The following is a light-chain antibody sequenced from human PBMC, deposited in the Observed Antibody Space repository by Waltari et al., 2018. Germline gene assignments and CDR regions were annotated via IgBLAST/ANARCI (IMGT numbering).Light chain of an antibody. CDR3: CSYAGSYILL. J-gene: IGLJ2*01. CDR1: SSDVGGYNY. Sequence: QSALTQPRSVSGSPGQSVTISCTGTSSDVGGYNYVSWYQQHPGKAPKLMIYDVNKRPSEVPDRFSGSKSDTTASLTISGLQAEDEADFYCCSYAGSYILLFGGGTKLTVL. V-gene: IGLV2-11*01. CDR2: DVN.